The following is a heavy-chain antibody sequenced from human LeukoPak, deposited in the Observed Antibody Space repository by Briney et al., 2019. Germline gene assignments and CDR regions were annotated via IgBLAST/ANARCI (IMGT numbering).Heavy chain of an antibody. CDR3: ARVGRYYPPAYGMDV. Sequence: ASVKVSCKASGYTFTSYGISWVRQAPGQGLEWMGWISAYNGNTNYAQKLQGRVTMTTDTSTSTAYMELRSLRSDDTAVYYGARVGRYYPPAYGMDVWGQGTTVTVSS. D-gene: IGHD2/OR15-2a*01. CDR2: ISAYNGNT. CDR1: GYTFTSYG. V-gene: IGHV1-18*01. J-gene: IGHJ6*02.